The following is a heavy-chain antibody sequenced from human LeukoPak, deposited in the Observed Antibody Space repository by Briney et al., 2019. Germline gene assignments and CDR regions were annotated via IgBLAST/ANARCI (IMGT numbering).Heavy chain of an antibody. J-gene: IGHJ4*02. D-gene: IGHD3-22*01. V-gene: IGHV4-59*01. CDR2: ISYSGST. CDR3: ARGLRAYYLDGSGHFDY. Sequence: SETLSLTCTVSGGSISSYYWSWIRQPPGKGLEWIGYISYSGSTNYNPSLKSRVTMSLDTSKNQFSLKLSSVTAADTAVYYCARGLRAYYLDGSGHFDYWGQGTLITVSS. CDR1: GGSISSYY.